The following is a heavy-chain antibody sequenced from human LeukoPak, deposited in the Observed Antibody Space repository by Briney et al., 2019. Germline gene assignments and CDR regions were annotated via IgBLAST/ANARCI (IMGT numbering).Heavy chain of an antibody. CDR2: INHSGST. CDR1: GGSFSGYY. V-gene: IGHV4-34*01. CDR3: ARDQEVMDV. Sequence: SETLSLTCAVYGGSFSGYYWSWIRQPPGKGLEWIGEINHSGSTNYNPSLKSRVTISVDTSKNQFSLKLSSVTAADTAVYYCARDQEVMDVWGKGTTVTVSS. J-gene: IGHJ6*04.